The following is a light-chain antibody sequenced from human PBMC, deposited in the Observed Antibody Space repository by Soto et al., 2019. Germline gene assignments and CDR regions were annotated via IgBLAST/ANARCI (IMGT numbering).Light chain of an antibody. CDR1: QSISSY. CDR3: QQHISWPLT. V-gene: IGKV1-39*01. CDR2: AAS. Sequence: DIQMTQSPSSLSASVGDRVTITCRASQSISSYLNWYQQKPGKAPKLLIYAASSLQSGVPSRFSGSGSGTDFTLTISSLQPEDFATYYCQQHISWPLTFGGGTKVDIK. J-gene: IGKJ4*01.